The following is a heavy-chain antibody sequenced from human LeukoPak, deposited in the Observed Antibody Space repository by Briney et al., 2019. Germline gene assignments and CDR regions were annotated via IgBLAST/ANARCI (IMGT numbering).Heavy chain of an antibody. J-gene: IGHJ3*02. CDR1: GFTFSSSS. CDR3: AKDGGSSWYGAFDI. V-gene: IGHV3-48*01. D-gene: IGHD6-13*01. Sequence: GGSLRLSCAASGFTFSSSSMNWVRQAPGKGLEWISYISSSSNTIYYADSVKGRFTISRDNAKNSVYLQMNSLRAGDTAVYYCAKDGGSSWYGAFDIWGQGTMVTVSS. CDR2: ISSSSNTI.